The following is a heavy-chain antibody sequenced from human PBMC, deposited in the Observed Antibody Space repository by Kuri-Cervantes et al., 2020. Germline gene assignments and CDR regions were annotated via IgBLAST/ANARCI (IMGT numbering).Heavy chain of an antibody. J-gene: IGHJ6*02. CDR3: ARGSRYYGSGILGGMDV. CDR2: ISSSSSTI. CDR1: GFTFSSYS. Sequence: GESLKISCAASGFTFSSYSMNWVRQAPGKGLEWVSYISSSSSTIYYADSVKGRFTISRDNAKNSLYLQMNSLRDEDTAVYYCARGSRYYGSGILGGMDVWGQGTTVTVSS. V-gene: IGHV3-48*02. D-gene: IGHD3-10*01.